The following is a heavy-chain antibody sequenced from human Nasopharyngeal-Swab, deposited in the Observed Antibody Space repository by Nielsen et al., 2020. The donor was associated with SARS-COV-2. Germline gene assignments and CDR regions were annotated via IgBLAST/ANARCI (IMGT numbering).Heavy chain of an antibody. Sequence: GESLKISCVASGFIFGNYAMAWVRQAPGKGLEWVSAIGGNGARTHYADSVRGRFIISRDNSKSTLDLQMNSLRTEDTAVYYCVGWLQHHFDSWGQGTLVTVSS. CDR1: GFIFGNYA. D-gene: IGHD6-19*01. CDR2: IGGNGART. CDR3: VGWLQHHFDS. V-gene: IGHV3-23*01. J-gene: IGHJ4*02.